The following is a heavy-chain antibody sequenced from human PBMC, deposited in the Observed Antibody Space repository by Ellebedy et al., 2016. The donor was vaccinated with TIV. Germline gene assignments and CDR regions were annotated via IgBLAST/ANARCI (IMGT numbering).Heavy chain of an antibody. CDR3: AKVGGYNYGPIDY. CDR1: GFTFRSYA. J-gene: IGHJ4*02. V-gene: IGHV3-23*01. CDR2: ISGGGGSA. D-gene: IGHD5-18*01. Sequence: GESLKISCAASGFTFRSYAMSWVRQAPGKGLEWVSTISGGGGSAYFPDSVKGRFTISRDNSKNTVYLQMNSLRVEDTAVNYCAKVGGYNYGPIDYWGQGTLVTVSS.